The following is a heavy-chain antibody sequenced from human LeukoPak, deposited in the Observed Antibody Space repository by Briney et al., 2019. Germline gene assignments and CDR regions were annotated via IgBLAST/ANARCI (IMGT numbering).Heavy chain of an antibody. D-gene: IGHD4-17*01. CDR2: ISSSSSYI. V-gene: IGHV3-21*01. Sequence: GGSLRLSCAASGFTFSSNSMNWVRQASGKGLERVSSISSSSSYIYYADSLKGRFTISRDNAKNSLYLQMNSLRAEDTAVYYCARTHQGVTKDFDYWGQGTLVTVSS. CDR1: GFTFSSNS. J-gene: IGHJ4*02. CDR3: ARTHQGVTKDFDY.